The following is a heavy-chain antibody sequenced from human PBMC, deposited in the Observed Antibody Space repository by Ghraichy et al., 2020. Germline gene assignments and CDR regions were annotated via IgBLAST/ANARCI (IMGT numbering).Heavy chain of an antibody. CDR3: ARGSFSGSPFDY. J-gene: IGHJ4*02. CDR2: IYYSGST. Sequence: SETLSLTCTVSGGSISSYYWSWIRQPPGKGLEWIGYIYYSGSTNYNPSLKSRVTISVDTSKNQFSLKLSSVTAADTAVYYCARGSFSGSPFDYWGQGTLVTVSS. V-gene: IGHV4-59*01. D-gene: IGHD3-10*01. CDR1: GGSISSYY.